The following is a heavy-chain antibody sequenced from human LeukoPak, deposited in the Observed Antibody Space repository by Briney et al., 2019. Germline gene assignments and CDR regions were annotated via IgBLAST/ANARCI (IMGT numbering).Heavy chain of an antibody. J-gene: IGHJ4*02. CDR1: GFTFSTFA. D-gene: IGHD2-15*01. CDR2: FSPDGI. V-gene: IGHV3-23*01. Sequence: PGGSLRLSCAASGFTFSTFAMTWLRQAPGKGLEWVSTFSPDGIHYADSVKGRFAISRDDSMSTLFLQMNSLRAEDTAIYYCAKDYARGGCSLAHCNPIDSWGQGTLVTVAS. CDR3: AKDYARGGCSLAHCNPIDS.